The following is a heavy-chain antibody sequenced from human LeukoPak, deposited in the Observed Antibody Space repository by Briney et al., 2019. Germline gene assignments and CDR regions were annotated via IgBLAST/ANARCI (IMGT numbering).Heavy chain of an antibody. D-gene: IGHD3-3*01. Sequence: GGSLRLSCAASGFTFSNAWMSWVRQDPGKGLEWVGRIKSKTDGGTTDYAAPVKGRFTISRDDSKNTLYLQMNSLKTEDTAVYNCTTEAPGLEWLLYYFDYWGQGTLVTVSS. J-gene: IGHJ4*02. CDR3: TTEAPGLEWLLYYFDY. CDR1: GFTFSNAW. V-gene: IGHV3-15*01. CDR2: IKSKTDGGTT.